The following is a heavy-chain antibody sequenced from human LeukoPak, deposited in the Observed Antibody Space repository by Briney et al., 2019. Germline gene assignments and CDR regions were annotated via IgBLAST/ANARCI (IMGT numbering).Heavy chain of an antibody. J-gene: IGHJ3*02. D-gene: IGHD3-22*01. CDR1: GYTFTGYY. Sequence: ASVKVSCKASGYTFTGYYMHWVRQAPGQGLEWMGLINPSGGSTSYAQKFQGRVTMTRDMSTSTVYMELSSLRSEDTAVYYCARGRSTYYYDSSNAGAFDIWGQGTMVTVSS. CDR2: INPSGGST. CDR3: ARGRSTYYYDSSNAGAFDI. V-gene: IGHV1-46*01.